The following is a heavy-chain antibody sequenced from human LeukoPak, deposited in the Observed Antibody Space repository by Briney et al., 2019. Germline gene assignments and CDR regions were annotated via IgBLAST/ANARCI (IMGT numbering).Heavy chain of an antibody. V-gene: IGHV3-23*01. J-gene: IGHJ4*02. Sequence: GGSLRLSCAASGFIFTSYAMSWVRQAPGKGLEWVSAILSGGDTTSYADSVRGRFTISRDNSKNTLYLEMNSLRAEDTAIYYCAKDLVSPRRVGSSEKLDYWGQGTLVTVSS. CDR2: ILSGGDTT. D-gene: IGHD3-10*01. CDR1: GFIFTSYA. CDR3: AKDLVSPRRVGSSEKLDY.